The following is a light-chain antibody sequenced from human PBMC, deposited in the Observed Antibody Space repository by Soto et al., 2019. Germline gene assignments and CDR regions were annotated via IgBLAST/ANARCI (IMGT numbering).Light chain of an antibody. J-gene: IGLJ1*01. V-gene: IGLV1-44*01. CDR3: EAWDASLNGPTYV. CDR2: SNN. CDR1: SSNIGSNT. Sequence: QSVLTQPPSASGTPGQRVTISCSGSSSNIGSNTVNWYQQLQGTAPKLLIYSNNQRPSGVPDRFSGSKSGTSASLAISGLQSEDDADEYGEAWDASLNGPTYVFGTGTKVTVL.